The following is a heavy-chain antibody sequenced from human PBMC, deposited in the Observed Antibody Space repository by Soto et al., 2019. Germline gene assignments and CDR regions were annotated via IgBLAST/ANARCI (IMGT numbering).Heavy chain of an antibody. J-gene: IGHJ4*02. Sequence: SVKVSCKASGGTFSSYTFNLVRQAPGQGLEWMGGIIPIFGSANYAQKFQGRVTITADTSTSTAYMELGSLRVEDTAIYYCVRERFFYDMTGKEDWGQGTQVTVSS. CDR3: VRERFFYDMTGKED. CDR1: GGTFSSYT. V-gene: IGHV1-69*06. D-gene: IGHD3-22*01. CDR2: IIPIFGSA.